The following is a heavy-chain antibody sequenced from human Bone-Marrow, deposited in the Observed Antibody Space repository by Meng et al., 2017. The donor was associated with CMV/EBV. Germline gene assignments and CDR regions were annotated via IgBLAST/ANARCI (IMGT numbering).Heavy chain of an antibody. Sequence: PVAGSGLWSLYPSGTRVLTRQFSGGFITTYGWSWIRAPAGKGLECIGRIYTSGSTNYNPSLKSRVTMSVDTSKTQFSLKLSSVTAADTAVYYCARRGLLRYSSWYFDLWGRGTLVTGSS. J-gene: IGHJ2*01. CDR3: ARRGLLRYSSWYFDL. CDR1: GGFITTYG. D-gene: IGHD3-9*01. CDR2: IYTSGST. V-gene: IGHV4-4*07.